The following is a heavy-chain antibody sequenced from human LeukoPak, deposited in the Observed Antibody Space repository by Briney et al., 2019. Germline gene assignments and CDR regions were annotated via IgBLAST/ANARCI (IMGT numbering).Heavy chain of an antibody. CDR2: INPNSGGT. J-gene: IGHJ3*02. V-gene: IGHV1-2*02. CDR3: ARVADIVVVVAARDAFDI. Sequence: ASVKVSCKASGYTFTGYYMHWVRQAPGQGLEWMGWINPNSGGTNYAQKFQGRVTMTRDTSISTAYMELSRLRSDDTAVYYCARVADIVVVVAARDAFDIWGQGTMVTVSS. CDR1: GYTFTGYY. D-gene: IGHD2-15*01.